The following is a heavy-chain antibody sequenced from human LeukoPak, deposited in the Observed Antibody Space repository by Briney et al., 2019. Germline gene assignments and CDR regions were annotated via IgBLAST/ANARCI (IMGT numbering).Heavy chain of an antibody. CDR1: GYSFTSYW. Sequence: GESLKISCKGSGYSFTSYWIGWVRQMPGKGLEGMGIIYPGDSDTRYSPSFQGQFTISAAKSISTAYLQWSSLKASDTAMYYCARQFIRYCSGGSCFRPLFDPWGQGTLVTVSS. D-gene: IGHD2-15*01. CDR2: IYPGDSDT. V-gene: IGHV5-51*01. J-gene: IGHJ5*02. CDR3: ARQFIRYCSGGSCFRPLFDP.